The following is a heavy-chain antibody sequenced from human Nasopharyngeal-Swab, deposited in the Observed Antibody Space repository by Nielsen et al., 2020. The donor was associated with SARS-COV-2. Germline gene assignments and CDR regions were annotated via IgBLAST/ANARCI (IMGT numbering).Heavy chain of an antibody. CDR3: ARHGAPSLWFGELLAYYYSGMDV. V-gene: IGHV4-39*01. CDR2: IYYSGST. CDR1: GGSFSGYY. D-gene: IGHD3-10*01. Sequence: SETLSLTCAVYGGSFSGYYWGWIRQPPGKGLEWIGSIYYSGSTYYNPSLKSRVTISVDTSKNQFSLKLSSVTAADTAVYYCARHGAPSLWFGELLAYYYSGMDVSGQGTTVTVSS. J-gene: IGHJ6*02.